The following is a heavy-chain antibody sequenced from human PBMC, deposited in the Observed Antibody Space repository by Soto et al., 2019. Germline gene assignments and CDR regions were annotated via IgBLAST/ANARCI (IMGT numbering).Heavy chain of an antibody. CDR2: ISAYNGNT. V-gene: IGHV1-18*01. CDR1: GYTFTSYG. CDR3: ARDQTYYDILTGYLVSTFDY. J-gene: IGHJ4*02. Sequence: ASVKVSCKASGYTFTSYGISWVRQAPGQGLEWMGWISAYNGNTNYAQKLQGRVTMTTDTSTSTAYMELRSLRSDDTAVYYCARDQTYYDILTGYLVSTFDYWGQGTLVTVSS. D-gene: IGHD3-9*01.